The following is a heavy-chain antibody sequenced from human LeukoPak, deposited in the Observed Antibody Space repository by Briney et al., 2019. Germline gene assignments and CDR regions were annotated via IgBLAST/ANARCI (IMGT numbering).Heavy chain of an antibody. CDR2: LYTSGST. Sequence: SETLSLTCTVSGGSISSYYWSCMRQPPGKTRECNGSLYTSGSTNNTPSLTSRVTMSVDTSKNHFSLTLSSVTAADTAVYYRAREAWWRAFDIWGQGTMVTVSS. CDR3: AREAWWRAFDI. CDR1: GGSISSYY. J-gene: IGHJ3*02. V-gene: IGHV4-4*07. D-gene: IGHD2-15*01.